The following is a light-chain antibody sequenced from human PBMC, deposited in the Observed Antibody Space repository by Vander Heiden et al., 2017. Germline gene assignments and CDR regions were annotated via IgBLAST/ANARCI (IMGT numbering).Light chain of an antibody. V-gene: IGLV1-40*01. CDR3: QSYDSSLSGWV. CDR2: GNS. J-gene: IGLJ3*02. Sequence: QSVLTQPPSVSGAPGQSVTISCTVSSSNLGAGHDLHWYKQLPGTAPKLLIYGNSKRPSGVPDRYSGSKSGTTAYLAIAGLQAEDEDDYYCQSYDSSLSGWVFGGGTKLTVL. CDR1: SSNLGAGHD.